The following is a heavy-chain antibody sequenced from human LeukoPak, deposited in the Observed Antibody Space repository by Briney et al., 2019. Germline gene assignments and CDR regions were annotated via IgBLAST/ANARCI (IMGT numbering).Heavy chain of an antibody. D-gene: IGHD1-20*01. J-gene: IGHJ4*02. CDR2: ISSSSSYI. V-gene: IGHV3-21*01. CDR1: GFTFSSYS. CDR3: ARDPITGTPTG. Sequence: GGSLRLSCAASGFTFSSYSMNWVRQAPGKGLEWVSSISSSSSYIYYADSVKGRFTISRDNAKNSLYLKMNSLRAEDTAVYYCARDPITGTPTGWGQGTLVTVSS.